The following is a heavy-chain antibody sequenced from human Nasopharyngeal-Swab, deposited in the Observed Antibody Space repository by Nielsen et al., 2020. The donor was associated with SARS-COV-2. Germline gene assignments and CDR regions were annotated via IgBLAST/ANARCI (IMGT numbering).Heavy chain of an antibody. CDR3: ARVGSSWYGINYYYYMDV. CDR2: IWYDGSNK. J-gene: IGHJ6*03. Sequence: GGSLRLSCTASGFTFTTYAMSWVRQAPGKGLEWVAVIWYDGSNKYYADSVKGRFTISRDNSKNTLYLQMNSLRAEDTAVYYCARVGSSWYGINYYYYMDVWGKGTTVTVSS. D-gene: IGHD6-13*01. V-gene: IGHV3-33*08. CDR1: GFTFTTYA.